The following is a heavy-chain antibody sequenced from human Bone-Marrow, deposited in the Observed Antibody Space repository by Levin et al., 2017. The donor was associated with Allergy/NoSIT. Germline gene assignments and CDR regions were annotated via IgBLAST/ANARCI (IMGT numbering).Heavy chain of an antibody. CDR1: GFTFRSYT. CDR3: TRGDDYGDYGSYFDP. J-gene: IGHJ5*02. D-gene: IGHD4-17*01. CDR2: ISSGSNYI. Sequence: LSLTCEASGFTFRSYTMKWVRQAPGKGLEWVSSISSGSNYIYYADSVKGRFTISRDNAKNSVYLQMNSLRAEDAAVYYCTRGDDYGDYGSYFDPGGQGVLVTVSS. V-gene: IGHV3-21*01.